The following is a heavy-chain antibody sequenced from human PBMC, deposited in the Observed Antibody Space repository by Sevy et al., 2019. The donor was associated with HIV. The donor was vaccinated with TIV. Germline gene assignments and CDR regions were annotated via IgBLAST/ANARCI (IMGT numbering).Heavy chain of an antibody. D-gene: IGHD2-15*01. CDR3: GRAQGYCVINSCFGGSINAFDI. Sequence: GGSLRLSCAASGFAFSDYAMHWVRQVPGKGVEWVSGISWNSGAIGYADSVKGQFTISRDNAKNSLHLQMNSLRVEDTALYYCGRAQGYCVINSCFGGSINAFDIWGQGTMVTVSS. CDR2: ISWNSGAI. CDR1: GFAFSDYA. V-gene: IGHV3-9*01. J-gene: IGHJ3*02.